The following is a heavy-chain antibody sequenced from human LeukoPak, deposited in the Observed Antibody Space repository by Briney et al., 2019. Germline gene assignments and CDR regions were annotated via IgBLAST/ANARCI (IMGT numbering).Heavy chain of an antibody. D-gene: IGHD4-23*01. CDR2: IFYRGRT. CDR1: SGSISSSSSY. V-gene: IGHV4-39*01. J-gene: IGHJ3*02. Sequence: SETLSLTCTVSSGSISSSSSYWGWIRQPPGKGLEWIGSIFYRGRTYYSPPLERLVTISIDTSKNQFSLKLSSVTAADTAVYYCARHKSWWELHAFDIWGQGTLVTVSS. CDR3: ARHKSWWELHAFDI.